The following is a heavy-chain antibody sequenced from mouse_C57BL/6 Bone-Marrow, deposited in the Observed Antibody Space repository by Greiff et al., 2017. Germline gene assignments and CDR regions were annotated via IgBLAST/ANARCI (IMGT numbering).Heavy chain of an antibody. V-gene: IGHV2-9-1*01. J-gene: IGHJ4*01. CDR1: GFSLTSYA. D-gene: IGHD1-1*01. CDR2: IWTGGGT. Sequence: VQLKESGPGLVAPSQSLSITCTVSGFSLTSYAISWVRQPPGKGLEWLGGIWTGGGTNYNSALKSRLSISKDNSKSQVFLKMNSLQTDDTARYYCARNWGTTVVAPYAMDYWGQGTSVTVSS. CDR3: ARNWGTTVVAPYAMDY.